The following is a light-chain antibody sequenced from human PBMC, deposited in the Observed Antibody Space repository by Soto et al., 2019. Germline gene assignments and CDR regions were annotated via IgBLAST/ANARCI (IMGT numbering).Light chain of an antibody. Sequence: EIVLTQSPGTLSLSPGERATLSCRASQSVSSSYLAWYQQKPGQAPRLLMYGASSRATGIPDRFSGSESGTDFTLTISRLEPEDFAVYYCQQYGSSPTFGPGTKVDIK. V-gene: IGKV3-20*01. J-gene: IGKJ3*01. CDR2: GAS. CDR3: QQYGSSPT. CDR1: QSVSSSY.